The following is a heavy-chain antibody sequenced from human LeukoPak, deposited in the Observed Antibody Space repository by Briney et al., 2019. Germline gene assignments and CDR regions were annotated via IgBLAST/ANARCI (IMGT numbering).Heavy chain of an antibody. Sequence: GGSLRLSCVVSGFTFSGFGMNWVRQAPGKGLEWVSSISSSSSYIYYADSVKGRFTISRHNAKKSLYLQMDSLGPEDTAVYYCARDPYSGNYGNDYYYYMDVWGKGTTVTISS. J-gene: IGHJ6*03. CDR3: ARDPYSGNYGNDYYYYMDV. CDR2: ISSSSSYI. CDR1: GFTFSGFG. D-gene: IGHD1-26*01. V-gene: IGHV3-21*01.